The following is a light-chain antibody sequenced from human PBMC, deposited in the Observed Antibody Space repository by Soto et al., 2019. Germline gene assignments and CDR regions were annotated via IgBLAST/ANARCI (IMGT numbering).Light chain of an antibody. CDR1: QRISSSY. J-gene: IGKJ3*01. Sequence: EMGWTQSPGTLSLSRGERATLSCRASQRISSSYLAWYQQKPGQAPRLLIYGASSRAPGIPDRFSGSGSGTDFTLTISRLEPEDFAVYYCQQYGSSLFTFGPGTKVDSK. CDR2: GAS. V-gene: IGKV3-20*01. CDR3: QQYGSSLFT.